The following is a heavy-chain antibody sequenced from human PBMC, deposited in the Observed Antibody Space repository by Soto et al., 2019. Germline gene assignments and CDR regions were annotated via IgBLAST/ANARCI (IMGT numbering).Heavy chain of an antibody. J-gene: IGHJ4*02. CDR1: GGSISSSNW. V-gene: IGHV4-4*02. CDR2: IYHSGST. D-gene: IGHD4-17*01. CDR3: ARGTGYGDYEDY. Sequence: QVQLHESGPGLVKPSGTLSLTCAVSGGSISSSNWWSWVRQPPGQGLEWIGEIYHSGSTNYNPSLKRRVTISVDKSKNQFSLKLSSVTAADTAVYYCARGTGYGDYEDYWGQGTLVTVSS.